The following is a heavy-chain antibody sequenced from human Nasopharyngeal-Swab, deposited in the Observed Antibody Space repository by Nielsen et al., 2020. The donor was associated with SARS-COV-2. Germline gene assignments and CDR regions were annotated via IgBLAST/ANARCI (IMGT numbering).Heavy chain of an antibody. V-gene: IGHV3-9*01. D-gene: IGHD7-27*01. Sequence: LSLTCAASGFAFDDFAMHWVRQAPGKGLEWVSGITWNSRITDYADSVKGRFTISRDNTKNSLYLQMNNLRPEDTALYYCVSTGDYFDLWGQGTLVTVSS. J-gene: IGHJ4*01. CDR1: GFAFDDFA. CDR3: VSTGDYFDL. CDR2: ITWNSRIT.